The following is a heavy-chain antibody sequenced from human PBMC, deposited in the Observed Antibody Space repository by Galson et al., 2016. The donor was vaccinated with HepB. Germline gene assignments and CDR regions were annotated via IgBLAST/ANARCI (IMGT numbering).Heavy chain of an antibody. D-gene: IGHD3-9*01. V-gene: IGHV3-33*01. Sequence: SLRLSCAASGFTFRSYGMHWVRQAPGKGLEWVAVIWYDGSNKYYGDSVKGRFTISRDTSKNTLYLQMNSLGPEDTAVYYCAAYDTGHFDYWDQGTVVTVSS. CDR2: IWYDGSNK. CDR3: AAYDTGHFDY. J-gene: IGHJ4*02. CDR1: GFTFRSYG.